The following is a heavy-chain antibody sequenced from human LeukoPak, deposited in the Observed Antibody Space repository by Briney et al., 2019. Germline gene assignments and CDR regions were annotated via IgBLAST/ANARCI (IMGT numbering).Heavy chain of an antibody. Sequence: SVKVSCKVSGYILTELSMHWVRQAPGKGLEWMGGFDPEDGETIYAQKFQGRVTMTEDTSTDTAYMELSSLRSEDTAVYYCATINPYAVGFDYWGQGTLVTVSS. J-gene: IGHJ4*02. CDR1: GYILTELS. D-gene: IGHD4-23*01. V-gene: IGHV1-24*01. CDR2: FDPEDGET. CDR3: ATINPYAVGFDY.